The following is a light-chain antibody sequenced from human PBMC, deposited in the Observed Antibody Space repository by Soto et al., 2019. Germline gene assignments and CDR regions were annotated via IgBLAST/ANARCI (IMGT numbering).Light chain of an antibody. J-gene: IGKJ1*01. Sequence: AILMTQSPSSLSASVGDRVTLTCRESQGIRNDLAWYQQKPGKAPKLLIYEASNLQSGVPSRFSGSYAGTDFTLTIGSLQPEDFATYYCLQDFKYPRTFGQGTKV. CDR1: QGIRND. CDR3: LQDFKYPRT. CDR2: EAS. V-gene: IGKV1-6*01.